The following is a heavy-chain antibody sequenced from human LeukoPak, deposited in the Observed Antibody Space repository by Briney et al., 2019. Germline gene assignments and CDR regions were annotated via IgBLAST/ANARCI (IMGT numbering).Heavy chain of an antibody. V-gene: IGHV4-59*08. J-gene: IGHJ3*02. CDR2: IYYSGST. D-gene: IGHD3-3*01. CDR1: GGSISSYY. Sequence: PSETLSLTCTVSGGSISSYYWSWIRQPPGKGLEWIGYIYYSGSTNYNPSLKSRVTISVDTSKNQFSLTLNSVTAADTAVYYCARLANYDFWRGPYPHDAFDIWGQGTMVTVSS. CDR3: ARLANYDFWRGPYPHDAFDI.